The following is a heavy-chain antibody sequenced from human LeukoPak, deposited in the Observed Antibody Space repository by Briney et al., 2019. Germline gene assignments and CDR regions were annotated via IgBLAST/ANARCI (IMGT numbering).Heavy chain of an antibody. V-gene: IGHV3-30*18. Sequence: LSLTCAVSGGSISSSNWWSWVRQAPGKGLEWVAVISYDGSNKYYADSVKGRFTISRDNSKNTLYLQMNSLRAEDTAVYYCAKAGLNPFDYWGQGTLVTVSS. CDR2: ISYDGSNK. CDR1: GGSISSSN. J-gene: IGHJ4*02. CDR3: AKAGLNPFDY. D-gene: IGHD1-14*01.